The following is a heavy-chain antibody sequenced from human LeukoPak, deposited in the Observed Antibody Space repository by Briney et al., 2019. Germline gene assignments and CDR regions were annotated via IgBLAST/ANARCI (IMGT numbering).Heavy chain of an antibody. V-gene: IGHV1-69*13. D-gene: IGHD3-16*01. CDR1: GGTFSSYA. Sequence: SVKVSCTASGGTFSSYAISWVRQAPGQGLEWMGGIIPIFGTANYAQKFQGRVTITADESTSTAYMELSSLRSEDTAVYYCATRSGEGYYGMDVWGQGTTVTVSS. CDR3: ATRSGEGYYGMDV. J-gene: IGHJ6*02. CDR2: IIPIFGTA.